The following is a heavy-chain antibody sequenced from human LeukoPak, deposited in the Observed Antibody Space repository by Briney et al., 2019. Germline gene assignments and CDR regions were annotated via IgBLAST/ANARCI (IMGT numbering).Heavy chain of an antibody. CDR2: ISGSGGST. J-gene: IGHJ4*02. CDR1: GFTLSSYA. V-gene: IGHV3-23*01. CDR3: AKDGDYYGSGTFDY. D-gene: IGHD3-10*01. Sequence: GGSLRLSCAASGFTLSSYAMSWVRQAPGKGLVWVSAISGSGGSTYYADSVKGRFTISRDNSKNTLYLQRNSVRAEDTAVYYCAKDGDYYGSGTFDYWGQGTLVTVSS.